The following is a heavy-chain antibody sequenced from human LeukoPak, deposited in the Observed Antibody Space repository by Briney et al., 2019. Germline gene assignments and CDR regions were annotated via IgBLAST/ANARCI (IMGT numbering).Heavy chain of an antibody. CDR2: IYTSGST. CDR3: ARPFSYYYDSSGYYYVDWYFDF. J-gene: IGHJ2*01. Sequence: SETLSLTCTVSGGSISSGSYYWSWIRQPAGKGLEWIGRIYTSGSTNYNPSLKSRVTISVDTSKNQFSLKLSSVTAADTAVYYCARPFSYYYDSSGYYYVDWYFDFWGRGTLVTVSS. CDR1: GGSISSGSYY. V-gene: IGHV4-61*02. D-gene: IGHD3-22*01.